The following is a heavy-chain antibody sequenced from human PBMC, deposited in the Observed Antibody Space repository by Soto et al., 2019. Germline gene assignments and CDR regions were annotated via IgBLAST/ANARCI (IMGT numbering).Heavy chain of an antibody. J-gene: IGHJ4*02. CDR2: ISGSGGNT. CDR1: GFTFSNHA. D-gene: IGHD3-3*01. V-gene: IGHV3-23*01. Sequence: GGSLRLSCAASGFTFSNHAMSWVRQAPGKGLEWVSLISGSGGNTNYADSVRGRFTISRDNSKKTVYLQMNSLRADDTAVYYCAKGKANSVFGVDTLFDYWGQGTLVTVSS. CDR3: AKGKANSVFGVDTLFDY.